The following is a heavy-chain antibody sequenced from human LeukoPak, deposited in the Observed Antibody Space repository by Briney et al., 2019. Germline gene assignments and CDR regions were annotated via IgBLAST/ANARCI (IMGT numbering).Heavy chain of an antibody. D-gene: IGHD3-22*01. CDR2: INHNGNVN. Sequence: PGGSLRLSCAASGFTFSSYWMNWARQAPGKGLEWVASINHNGNVNYYVDSVKGRFTISRDNAKNSLYLQMNSLRAEDTAVYYCARAPNYYDSSGYVPFDYWGQGTLVTVSS. CDR3: ARAPNYYDSSGYVPFDY. CDR1: GFTFSSYW. J-gene: IGHJ4*02. V-gene: IGHV3-7*03.